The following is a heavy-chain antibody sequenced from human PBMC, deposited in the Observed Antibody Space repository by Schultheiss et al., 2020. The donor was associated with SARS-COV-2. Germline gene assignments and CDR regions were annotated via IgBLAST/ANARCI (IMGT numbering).Heavy chain of an antibody. CDR1: GYTFTGHY. V-gene: IGHV1-2*02. CDR2: INPNSGGT. Sequence: ASVKVSCKASGYTFTGHYMHWVRQAPGQGLEWMGWINPNSGGTNHAQKFQGRVTMTRDTSISTAYMELSRLRSDDTAVYYCARGGGHEYAFDIWGQGTMVTVSS. J-gene: IGHJ3*02. D-gene: IGHD5-12*01. CDR3: ARGGGHEYAFDI.